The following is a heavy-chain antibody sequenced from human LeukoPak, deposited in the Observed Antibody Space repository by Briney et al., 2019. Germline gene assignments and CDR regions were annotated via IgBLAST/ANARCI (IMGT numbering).Heavy chain of an antibody. CDR2: INPRSGST. Sequence: ASVKVSCKASGYTFTSYYMHWVRQAPRQGLEWMGIINPRSGSTSYAQKFQGRVTMTRDTSTSTVYMELSSLRSDDTAVYYCARDRTTVTTGYYGMDVWGQGTTVTVSS. D-gene: IGHD4-17*01. J-gene: IGHJ6*02. CDR1: GYTFTSYY. V-gene: IGHV1-46*01. CDR3: ARDRTTVTTGYYGMDV.